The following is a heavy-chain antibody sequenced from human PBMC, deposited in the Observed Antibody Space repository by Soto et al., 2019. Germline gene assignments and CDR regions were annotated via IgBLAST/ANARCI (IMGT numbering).Heavy chain of an antibody. J-gene: IGHJ4*02. CDR1: GFSLSTSGVA. CDR3: AHRYSSSYDY. V-gene: IGHV2-5*02. D-gene: IGHD6-13*01. CDR2: IYWDDNK. Sequence: QITLKESGPTLVKPTQTLTLTCTFSGFSLSTSGVAVGWIRQPPGKALECLALIYWDDNKRYSPSLQSRITLTKDTSHNQVVLTMTNMDPVDTATYYCAHRYSSSYDYWGQGILVTVSS.